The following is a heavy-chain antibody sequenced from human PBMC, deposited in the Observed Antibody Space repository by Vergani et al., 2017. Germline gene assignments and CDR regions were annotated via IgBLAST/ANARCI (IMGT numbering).Heavy chain of an antibody. CDR3: ARGTEIVVVIYXFDY. V-gene: IGHV3-30-3*01. Sequence: QVQLVESGGGVVQPGRSLRLSCAASGFTFSSYAMHWVRQAPGKGLEWVAVISYDGSNKYYADSLKGRFTISRDNSKNTLYLQMNSLRAEDTAVYYCARGTEIVVVIYXFDYWGQGTLVTVSS. CDR2: ISYDGSNK. J-gene: IGHJ4*02. D-gene: IGHD3-22*01. CDR1: GFTFSSYA.